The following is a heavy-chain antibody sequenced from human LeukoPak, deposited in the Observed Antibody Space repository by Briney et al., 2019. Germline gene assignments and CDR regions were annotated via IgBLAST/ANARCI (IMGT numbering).Heavy chain of an antibody. CDR2: IKGDGIIT. V-gene: IGHV3-74*01. D-gene: IGHD3-22*01. CDR1: GFTFSSYW. CDR3: ANSYYYDSSGYSLPLGY. J-gene: IGHJ4*02. Sequence: GGSLRLSCAASGFTFSSYWMHWVRHAPGKGLVWVSRIKGDGIITAYADSVKGRFTISRDNAKKTLYLQMNSLRAEDTAVYYCANSYYYDSSGYSLPLGYWGQGTLVTVSS.